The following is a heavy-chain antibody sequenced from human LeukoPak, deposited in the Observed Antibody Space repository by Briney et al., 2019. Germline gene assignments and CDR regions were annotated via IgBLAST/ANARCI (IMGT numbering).Heavy chain of an antibody. V-gene: IGHV3-7*01. CDR2: VNEDGSEQ. D-gene: IGHD5-24*01. Sequence: GGSLRLSCAASGFTFTNNWMTWFRQAPGKGLEWVANVNEDGSEQNYLDSVKGRFTISRDNAKNSVYLQMNNLRVEETAVYYCARGRDWIDPWGQGTLVTVSS. J-gene: IGHJ5*02. CDR3: ARGRDWIDP. CDR1: GFTFTNNW.